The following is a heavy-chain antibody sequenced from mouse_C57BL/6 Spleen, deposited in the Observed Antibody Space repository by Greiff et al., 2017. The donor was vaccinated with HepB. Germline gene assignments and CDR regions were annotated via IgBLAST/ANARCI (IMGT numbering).Heavy chain of an antibody. CDR3: ARSSGSSPWFAY. Sequence: EVKLQESGPGLVKPSQSLSLTCSVTGYSITSGYYWNWIRQFPGNKLEWMGYISYDGSNNYNPSLKNRISITRDTSKNQFFLKLNSVTTEDTATYYCARSSGSSPWFAYWGQGTLVTVSA. J-gene: IGHJ3*01. V-gene: IGHV3-6*01. D-gene: IGHD1-1*01. CDR2: ISYDGSN. CDR1: GYSITSGYY.